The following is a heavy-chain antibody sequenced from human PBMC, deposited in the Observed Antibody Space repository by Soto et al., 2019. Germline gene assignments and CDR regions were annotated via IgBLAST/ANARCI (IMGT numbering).Heavy chain of an antibody. CDR3: TRAVNTIFGVVTPFDY. CDR1: GFTFGDYA. CDR2: IRSKAYGGTT. D-gene: IGHD3-3*01. Sequence: EVQLVESGGGLVKPGRSLRLSCTASGFTFGDYAMSWFRQAPGKGLEWVGFIRSKAYGGTTEYAASVKGRFTISRDDSTSIAYRQMNSLKTEDTAVYYCTRAVNTIFGVVTPFDYWGQGTLVTVSS. V-gene: IGHV3-49*05. J-gene: IGHJ4*02.